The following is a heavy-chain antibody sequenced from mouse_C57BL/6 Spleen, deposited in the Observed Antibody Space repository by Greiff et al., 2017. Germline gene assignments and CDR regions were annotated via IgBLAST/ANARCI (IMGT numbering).Heavy chain of an antibody. V-gene: IGHV1-53*01. D-gene: IGHD1-1*01. CDR2: INPSNGGT. CDR1: GYTFTSYW. CDR3: ASSYYYGSSSPWYFDV. J-gene: IGHJ1*03. Sequence: QVQLQQPGTELVKPGASVKQSCKASGYTFTSYWMHWVKQRPGQGLEWIGNINPSNGGTNYNEKFKSKATLTVDKSSSTAYMQLSSLTSEGSAVYYCASSYYYGSSSPWYFDVWGTGTTVTVSS.